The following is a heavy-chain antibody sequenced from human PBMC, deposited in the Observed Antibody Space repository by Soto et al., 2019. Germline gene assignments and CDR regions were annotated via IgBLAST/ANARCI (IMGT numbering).Heavy chain of an antibody. Sequence: QITLKESGPTLVKPTQTLTLTCTFSGFSLSTSGVGVGWIRQPPGKALEWLALIYWDDDKRYSPSLKSRLTISRDNSRNQVVLTMTNMDPVHTHVYYCAPTNLVLSTIDPWGQGTLVIVSS. D-gene: IGHD3-10*01. V-gene: IGHV2-5*02. J-gene: IGHJ5*02. CDR3: APTNLVLSTIDP. CDR1: GFSLSTSGVG. CDR2: IYWDDDK.